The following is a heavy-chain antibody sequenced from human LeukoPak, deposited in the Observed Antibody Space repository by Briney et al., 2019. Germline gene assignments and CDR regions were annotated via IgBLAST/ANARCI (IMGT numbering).Heavy chain of an antibody. CDR3: ARGGGYSGYESGY. CDR1: GGSVSSGSYY. CDR2: IYYSGST. D-gene: IGHD5-12*01. V-gene: IGHV4-61*01. Sequence: SETLSLTCTVSGGSVSSGSYYWSWIRQPPGKGLEWIGYIYYSGSTNYNPSPKSRVTISVDTSKNQFSLELSSVTAADTAVYYCARGGGYSGYESGYWGQGTLVTVSS. J-gene: IGHJ4*02.